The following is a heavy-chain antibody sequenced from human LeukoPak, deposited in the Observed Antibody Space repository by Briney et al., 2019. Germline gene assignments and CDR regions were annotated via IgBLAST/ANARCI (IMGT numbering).Heavy chain of an antibody. CDR3: ARDLLIGGDP. J-gene: IGHJ5*02. CDR2: IYYSGST. D-gene: IGHD2-15*01. V-gene: IGHV4-61*01. CDR1: GGSVSSGSYY. Sequence: SETLSLTCTVSGGSVSSGSYYWNWIRQPPGKGLEWIGYIYYSGSTNYNPSLKSRVTISVDTSKNQFSLKLSSVTAADTAVYYCARDLLIGGDPWGQGTLVTVSS.